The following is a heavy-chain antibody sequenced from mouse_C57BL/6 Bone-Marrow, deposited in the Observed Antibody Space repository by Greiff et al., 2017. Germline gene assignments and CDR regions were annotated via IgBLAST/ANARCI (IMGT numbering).Heavy chain of an antibody. CDR1: GFSLTSYG. D-gene: IGHD1-1*01. V-gene: IGHV2-5*01. J-gene: IGHJ4*01. CDR3: AKNRLLRSYAMDY. CDR2: IWRGGST. Sequence: VQLQQSGPGLVQPSQSLSITCTVSGFSLTSYGVHWVRQSPGKGLEWLGVIWRGGSTDYNAAFMSRLSITKDNSKSQVFFKMNSLPADDTAIYYCAKNRLLRSYAMDYWGQGTSVTVSS.